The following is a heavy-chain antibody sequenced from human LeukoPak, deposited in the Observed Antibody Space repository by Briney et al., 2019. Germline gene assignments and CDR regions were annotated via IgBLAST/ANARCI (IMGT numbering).Heavy chain of an antibody. CDR2: IYYSGST. Sequence: SETLSLTCTVSGGSISSGGYYWSWIRQQPGKGLEWIGYIYYSGSTYYNPSLKSRVTISVDTSKNQFSLKLSSVTAADTAVYYCAVARYYHDSSGLVMYPLYYWGQGTLVTVSS. D-gene: IGHD3-22*01. CDR1: GGSISSGGYY. V-gene: IGHV4-31*03. J-gene: IGHJ4*02. CDR3: AVARYYHDSSGLVMYPLYY.